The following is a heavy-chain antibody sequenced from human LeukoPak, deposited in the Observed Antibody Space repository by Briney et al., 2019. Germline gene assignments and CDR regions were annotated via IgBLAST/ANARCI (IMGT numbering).Heavy chain of an antibody. J-gene: IGHJ3*02. Sequence: ASVKVSCKASGYTFTSYAMNWVRQAPGQGLEWMGWINTNTGNPTYAQGFTGRFVFSLDTSVSTAYLQISSLKAEDTAVYYCAREPYDTTARDAFDIWGQGTLVTVSS. V-gene: IGHV7-4-1*02. D-gene: IGHD3-22*01. CDR1: GYTFTSYA. CDR2: INTNTGNP. CDR3: AREPYDTTARDAFDI.